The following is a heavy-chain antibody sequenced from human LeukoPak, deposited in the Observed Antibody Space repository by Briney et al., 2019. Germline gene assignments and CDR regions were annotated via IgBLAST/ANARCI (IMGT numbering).Heavy chain of an antibody. V-gene: IGHV2-26*01. J-gene: IGHJ4*02. CDR2: IFSNDEK. Sequence: TESGPTLVNPTETLTLTCTVSGFSLSNARMGVSWIRQPPGKALEWLAHIFSNDEKSYSTSLKSRLTISKDTSKSQVVLTTTNMDPVDTATYYCARIRGWQWPFIDYWGQGTLVAVSS. CDR3: ARIRGWQWPFIDY. D-gene: IGHD6-19*01. CDR1: GFSLSNARMG.